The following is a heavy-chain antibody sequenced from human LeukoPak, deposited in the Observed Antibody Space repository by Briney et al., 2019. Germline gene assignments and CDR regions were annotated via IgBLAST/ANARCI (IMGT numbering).Heavy chain of an antibody. Sequence: PGGSLRLSCAASGFTFSSYWMSWVRQAPGKGLEWVANIKQDGSEKYYVDSVKGRFTISRDNAKNSLYLQMNSLRAEDTAVYYCARVAKQLVTSYYYYYGMDVWGQGTTVTVSS. CDR2: IKQDGSEK. CDR1: GFTFSSYW. V-gene: IGHV3-7*01. CDR3: ARVAKQLVTSYYYYYGMDV. D-gene: IGHD6-6*01. J-gene: IGHJ6*02.